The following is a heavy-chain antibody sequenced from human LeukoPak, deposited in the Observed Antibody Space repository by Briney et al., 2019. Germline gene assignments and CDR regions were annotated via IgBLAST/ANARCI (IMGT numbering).Heavy chain of an antibody. V-gene: IGHV3-7*01. D-gene: IGHD3-22*01. CDR3: ARDHYYYDSSGYYLGDY. J-gene: IGHJ4*02. Sequence: GGSLRLSCAASGFTFSSYWMSWVPQAPGKGLEWVANIKQDGSEKYYVDSVKGRFTISRDNAKNSLYLQMNRLRAEDTAVYYCARDHYYYDSSGYYLGDYWGQGTLVTVSS. CDR2: IKQDGSEK. CDR1: GFTFSSYW.